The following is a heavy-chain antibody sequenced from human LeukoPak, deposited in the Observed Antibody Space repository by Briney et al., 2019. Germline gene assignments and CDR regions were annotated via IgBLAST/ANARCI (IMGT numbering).Heavy chain of an antibody. V-gene: IGHV1-69*13. CDR2: IIPIFGTA. J-gene: IGHJ4*02. Sequence: ASVKVSCKASGYTFTSYGISWVRQAPGQGLEWMGGIIPIFGTANYAQKFQGRVTITADESTSTAYMELSSLRSEDTAVYYCASQGTGSFDYWGQGTLVTVSS. D-gene: IGHD1-14*01. CDR1: GYTFTSYG. CDR3: ASQGTGSFDY.